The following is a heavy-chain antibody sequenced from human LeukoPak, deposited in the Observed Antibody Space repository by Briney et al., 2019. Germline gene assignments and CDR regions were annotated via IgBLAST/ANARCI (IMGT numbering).Heavy chain of an antibody. Sequence: SETLSLTCTVFGGSLSSDSYYWGWMRQPPGKGPEWVGTIYYVGGAFYNPSLRSRVTISVDTSKNQFSLKLNSVTAADTAVYYCARDFEGGHNYWGQGTLVTVSS. D-gene: IGHD2-15*01. V-gene: IGHV4-39*07. CDR1: GGSLSSDSYY. CDR2: IYYVGGA. J-gene: IGHJ4*02. CDR3: ARDFEGGHNY.